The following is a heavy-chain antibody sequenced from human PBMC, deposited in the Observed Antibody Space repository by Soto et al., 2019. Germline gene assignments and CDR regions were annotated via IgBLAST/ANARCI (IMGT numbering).Heavy chain of an antibody. J-gene: IGHJ4*02. CDR3: AKDNVPSPYDFWSGISGVDY. Sequence: EVRLLESGGGLVQPGGSLRLSCAASGFTFSSYAMSWVRQAPGKGLEWVSAISGSGGSTYYADSVKGRFTISRDNSKNTLYLQMNSLRAEDTAVYYCAKDNVPSPYDFWSGISGVDYWGQGTLVTVSS. V-gene: IGHV3-23*01. CDR1: GFTFSSYA. CDR2: ISGSGGST. D-gene: IGHD3-3*01.